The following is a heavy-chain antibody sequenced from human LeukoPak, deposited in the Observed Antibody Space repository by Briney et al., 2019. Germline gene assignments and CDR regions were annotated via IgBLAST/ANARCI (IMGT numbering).Heavy chain of an antibody. J-gene: IGHJ6*03. Sequence: GASVKVSCKASGYTFTSYDINWVRQATGQGLEWMGWMNPNSGNTGYAQKFQGRVTMTRNTSISTAYMELSSLRSEDTAVYYCARVPRRNIVVVAGDYYYYMDVWGKGTTVTISS. D-gene: IGHD2-15*01. CDR3: ARVPRRNIVVVAGDYYYYMDV. CDR2: MNPNSGNT. CDR1: GYTFTSYD. V-gene: IGHV1-8*02.